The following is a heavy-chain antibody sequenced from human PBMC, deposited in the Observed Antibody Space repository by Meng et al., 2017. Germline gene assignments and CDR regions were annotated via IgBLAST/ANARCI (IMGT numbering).Heavy chain of an antibody. CDR1: GGSFSGYY. V-gene: IGHV4-34*01. D-gene: IGHD6-13*01. CDR2: INHSGST. Sequence: QVQPQQWGAGMLKSSETLSLTCAVYGGSFSGYYWSWIRQPPGKGLEWIGEINHSGSTNYNPSLKSRVTISVDTSKNQFSLKLSSVTAADTAVYYCARGPLVHQYFDYWGQGTLVTVSS. CDR3: ARGPLVHQYFDY. J-gene: IGHJ4*02.